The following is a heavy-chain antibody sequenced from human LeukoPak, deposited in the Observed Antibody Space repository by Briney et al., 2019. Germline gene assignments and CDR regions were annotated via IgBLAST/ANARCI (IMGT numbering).Heavy chain of an antibody. Sequence: PGGSLRLSCAASGNYWMHWVRQAPGKGLVWVSHINSDGSWTSYADSVKGRFIISKDNAKNTVYLHMNSLRAEDTAVYYCVSFYETYWGRGTLVTVSS. CDR2: INSDGSWT. V-gene: IGHV3-74*01. J-gene: IGHJ4*02. CDR1: GNYW. D-gene: IGHD2/OR15-2a*01. CDR3: VSFYETY.